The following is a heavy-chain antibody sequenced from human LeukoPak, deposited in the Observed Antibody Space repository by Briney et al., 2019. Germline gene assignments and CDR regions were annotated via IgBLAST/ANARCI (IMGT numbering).Heavy chain of an antibody. CDR3: VVTEEYGKYVY. V-gene: IGHV4-4*09. CDR1: GASINNHY. D-gene: IGHD2-2*01. J-gene: IGHJ4*02. Sequence: PSETLSLTCTVSGASINNHYWSWIRQPPGKGRESVGYSYFSATTKYNPSLDGRVTISVDTSRNQFSLNLRSVTAADTAVYYCVVTEEYGKYVYWGQGTPIIVSS. CDR2: SYFSATT.